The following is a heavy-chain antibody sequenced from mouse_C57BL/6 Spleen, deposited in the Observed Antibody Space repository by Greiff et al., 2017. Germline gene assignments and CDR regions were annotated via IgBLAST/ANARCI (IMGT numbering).Heavy chain of an antibody. CDR1: GYTFTSYW. CDR3: ARSGFDY. CDR2: IAPNSGGT. Sequence: QVQLQQSGAELVKPGASVKLSCKASGYTFTSYWMHWVKQRPGRGLEWIGRIAPNSGGTKYNEKFKSKATLTVDKPSSTAYMQLSSLTSEDSAVYYCARSGFDYWGQGTTLTVSS. V-gene: IGHV1-72*01. D-gene: IGHD4-1*01. J-gene: IGHJ2*01.